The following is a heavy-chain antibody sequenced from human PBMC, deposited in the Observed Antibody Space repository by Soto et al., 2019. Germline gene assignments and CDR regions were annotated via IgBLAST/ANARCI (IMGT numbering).Heavy chain of an antibody. V-gene: IGHV1-18*04. CDR3: ARGRYCSGGSCYLDAFDI. D-gene: IGHD2-15*01. J-gene: IGHJ3*02. Sequence: RASVKVSCKASGYTFTGYYMHWVRQAPGQGLEWMGWISAYNGNTNYAQKLQGRVTMTTDTSTSTAYMELRSLRSDDTAVYYCARGRYCSGGSCYLDAFDIWGQGTMVTVSS. CDR1: GYTFTGYY. CDR2: ISAYNGNT.